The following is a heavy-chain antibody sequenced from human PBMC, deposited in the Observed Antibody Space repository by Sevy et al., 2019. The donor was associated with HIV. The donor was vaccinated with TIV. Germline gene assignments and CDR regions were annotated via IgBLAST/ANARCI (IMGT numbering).Heavy chain of an antibody. CDR1: GFMFSAYS. D-gene: IGHD6-13*01. V-gene: IGHV3-21*01. CDR3: ARNKGSSWPNYFDY. J-gene: IGHJ4*02. Sequence: GGSLRHSCAASGFMFSAYSMNWVRQAPGKGLEWVASISAETDYIYYGDSLKGRFTISRDNAKNSLYLQIHSLRAEDTAVYYCARNKGSSWPNYFDYWGQGTLVTVSS. CDR2: ISAETDYI.